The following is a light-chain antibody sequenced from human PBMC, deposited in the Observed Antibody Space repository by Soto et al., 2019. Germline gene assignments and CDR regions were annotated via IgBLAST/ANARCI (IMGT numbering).Light chain of an antibody. CDR3: ISYTGSSTSYV. CDR1: SSGVGSYTL. CDR2: EVT. J-gene: IGLJ1*01. V-gene: IGLV2-14*01. Sequence: SALTQPASVSGSPGQSMTISCSGTSSGVGSYTLVAWYQQFPGKTPKLIIYEVTCRPSGVSHRFSASKSGNTASLTISGLQAEDEADYYCISYTGSSTSYVFGTGTKVTVL.